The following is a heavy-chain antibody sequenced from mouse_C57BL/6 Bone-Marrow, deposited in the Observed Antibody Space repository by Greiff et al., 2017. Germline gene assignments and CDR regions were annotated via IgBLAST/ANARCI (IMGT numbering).Heavy chain of an antibody. J-gene: IGHJ1*03. CDR1: GFTFSSYA. CDR2: ISSGGDYI. V-gene: IGHV5-9-1*02. CDR3: TRDGNYEGYFDV. Sequence: EVKLMESGEGLVKPGGSLKLSCAASGFTFSSYAMSWVRQTPEKRLEWVAYISSGGDYIYYADTVKGRFTISRDNARNTLYLQMSSLKSEDTAMYYCTRDGNYEGYFDVWGTGTTVTVSS. D-gene: IGHD2-1*01.